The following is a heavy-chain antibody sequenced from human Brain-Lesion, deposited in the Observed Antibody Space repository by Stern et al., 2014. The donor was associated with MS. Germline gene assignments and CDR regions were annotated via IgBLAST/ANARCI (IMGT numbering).Heavy chain of an antibody. J-gene: IGHJ6*02. D-gene: IGHD3-3*01. CDR3: ARDQRGITIFGVVTDYYYLGMDV. CDR1: GDIFTGYY. Sequence: QVQLVQSGAEVKKPGASVKVSCKTSGDIFTGYYIHWVRQAPGQGLEWMAWINPNIGGTKYAQKFQGRVTMTRDTSISKAYVELSSLTSGDAAVYYCARDQRGITIFGVVTDYYYLGMDVWGQGTTVTVSS. CDR2: INPNIGGT. V-gene: IGHV1-2*02.